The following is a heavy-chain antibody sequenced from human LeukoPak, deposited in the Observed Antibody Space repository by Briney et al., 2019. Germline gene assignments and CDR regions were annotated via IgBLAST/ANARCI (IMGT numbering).Heavy chain of an antibody. Sequence: ASVKVSCKASGGTFSSYAISWVRQAPGQRLEWMGWINAGNGNTKYSQKFQGRVTITRDTSASTAYMELSSLRSEDTAVYYCARDSSGEYYFDYWGQGTLVTVSS. J-gene: IGHJ4*02. CDR2: INAGNGNT. CDR3: ARDSSGEYYFDY. V-gene: IGHV1-3*01. D-gene: IGHD6-6*01. CDR1: GGTFSSYA.